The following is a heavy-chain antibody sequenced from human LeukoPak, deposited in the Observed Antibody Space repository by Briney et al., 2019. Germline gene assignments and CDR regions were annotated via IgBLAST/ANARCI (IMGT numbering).Heavy chain of an antibody. Sequence: SETLSLTCTVSRGSFSGYSWTWIRQPPGKGLEWIGEINHSGTTDYNPSLQSRVTISLDTSKNQFSLKVTSVTAADTAVYYCARVRLPPYYYYFYYMDVWGTGTTVTVSS. V-gene: IGHV4-34*01. CDR1: RGSFSGYS. CDR2: INHSGTT. D-gene: IGHD5-18*01. J-gene: IGHJ6*03. CDR3: ARVRLPPYYYYFYYMDV.